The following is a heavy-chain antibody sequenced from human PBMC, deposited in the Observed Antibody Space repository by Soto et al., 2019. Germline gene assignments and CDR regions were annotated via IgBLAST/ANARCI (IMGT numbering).Heavy chain of an antibody. CDR2: ISSSSSYI. V-gene: IGHV3-21*01. CDR1: GFTFSSYS. D-gene: IGHD1-26*01. CDR3: ASGGGATAFDY. Sequence: EVQLVESGGGLVKPGGSLRLSCAASGFTFSSYSMNWVRQAPGKGLEWVSSISSSSSYIYYADSVKGRFTISRDNAKNSLYLQMNSLRAEDTAVYYCASGGGATAFDYWGQGTLVTVSS. J-gene: IGHJ4*02.